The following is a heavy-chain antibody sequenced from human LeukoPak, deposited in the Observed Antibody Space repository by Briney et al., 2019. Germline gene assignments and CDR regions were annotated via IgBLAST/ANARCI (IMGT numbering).Heavy chain of an antibody. Sequence: ASVKVSCKASGYTFTGYYMHWVRQAPGQGLEWMGGINPNSGGTNYAQKFQGRVTMTRDTSISTAYMELSRLRSDDTAVYYCARDVVVATIADPYYYYYYMDVWGKGTTVTVSS. V-gene: IGHV1-2*02. J-gene: IGHJ6*03. D-gene: IGHD5-12*01. CDR1: GYTFTGYY. CDR2: INPNSGGT. CDR3: ARDVVVATIADPYYYYYYMDV.